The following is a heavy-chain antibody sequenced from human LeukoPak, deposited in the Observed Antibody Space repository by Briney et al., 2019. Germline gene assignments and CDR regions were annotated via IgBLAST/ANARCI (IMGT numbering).Heavy chain of an antibody. CDR3: ARRITMIVVVPGDDAFDI. Sequence: PSETLSLTCTVSGGSISSYYWSWIRQPPGKGLEWIGYIYYSGGTNYNPSLKSRVTISVDTSKNQFSLKLSSVTAADTAVYYCARRITMIVVVPGDDAFDIWGQGTMVTVSS. CDR2: IYYSGGT. CDR1: GGSISSYY. V-gene: IGHV4-59*12. D-gene: IGHD3-22*01. J-gene: IGHJ3*02.